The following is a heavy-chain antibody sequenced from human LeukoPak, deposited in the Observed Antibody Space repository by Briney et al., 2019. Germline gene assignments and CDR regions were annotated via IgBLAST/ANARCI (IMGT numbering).Heavy chain of an antibody. Sequence: PSETLSLTCTVSGGSISGFYWSWIRQPPGRGLEWIGYMDISGSTTYNPSLKSRVTISVDTSKNQFSLKLSPVTAADTAVYYCARDYSKGGGFDFWGQGTLVTVSS. CDR1: GGSISGFY. CDR2: MDISGST. V-gene: IGHV4-59*01. J-gene: IGHJ4*02. CDR3: ARDYSKGGGFDF. D-gene: IGHD4-11*01.